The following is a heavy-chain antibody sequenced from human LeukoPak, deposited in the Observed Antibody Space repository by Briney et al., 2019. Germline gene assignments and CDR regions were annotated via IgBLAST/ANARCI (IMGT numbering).Heavy chain of an antibody. CDR3: AKGLSTGWFDP. CDR1: GYTFTGYY. V-gene: IGHV1-2*02. J-gene: IGHJ5*02. Sequence: ASVKVSCKASGYTFTGYYIHWVRQAPGQGLEWMGWISANNGDTNYAQKFQGRVTMTRDTSISTAYIDLSRLRSDDTAVYYCAKGLSTGWFDPWGQGTLVTVSS. D-gene: IGHD2-2*01. CDR2: ISANNGDT.